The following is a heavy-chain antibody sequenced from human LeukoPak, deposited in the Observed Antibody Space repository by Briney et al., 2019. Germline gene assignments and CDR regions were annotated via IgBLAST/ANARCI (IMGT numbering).Heavy chain of an antibody. V-gene: IGHV4-59*01. D-gene: IGHD3-22*01. Sequence: SETLSLTCAVSGGSISGYYWTWIRQPPGKGLEWLAYIYYTGSTNYNPSLRSRVTISVDTSKNQFSLNLTSVTAADTAVYYCARVKYYFDSSGPYFYFYGMDVWGQGTTVTVFS. CDR3: ARVKYYFDSSGPYFYFYGMDV. CDR1: GGSISGYY. CDR2: IYYTGST. J-gene: IGHJ6*02.